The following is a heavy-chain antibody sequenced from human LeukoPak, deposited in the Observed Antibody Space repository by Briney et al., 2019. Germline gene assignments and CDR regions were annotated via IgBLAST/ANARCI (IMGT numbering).Heavy chain of an antibody. Sequence: PAGRSLRLSCAASGFTFSSYAMHWVRQAPGKGLEWVAVISYDGSNKYYADSVKGRFTISRDNSKNTLYLQMNSLRAEDTAVYYCARDGPAVVPAARSPYYYYGMDVWGQGTTVTVSS. CDR2: ISYDGSNK. D-gene: IGHD2-2*01. CDR3: ARDGPAVVPAARSPYYYYGMDV. J-gene: IGHJ6*02. CDR1: GFTFSSYA. V-gene: IGHV3-30*04.